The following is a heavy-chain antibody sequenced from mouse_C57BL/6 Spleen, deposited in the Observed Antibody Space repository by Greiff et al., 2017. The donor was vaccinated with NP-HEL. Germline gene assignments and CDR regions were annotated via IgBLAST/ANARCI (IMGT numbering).Heavy chain of an antibody. J-gene: IGHJ3*01. CDR1: GYSITSGYY. CDR3: ARDPYYDYPWFAY. D-gene: IGHD2-4*01. V-gene: IGHV3-6*01. CDR2: ISYDGSN. Sequence: EVKLQESGPGLVKPSQSLSLTCSVTGYSITSGYYWNWIRQFPGNKLEWMGYISYDGSNNYNPSLKNRISITRDTSKNQFFLKLNSVTTEDTATYYCARDPYYDYPWFAYWGQGTLVTVSA.